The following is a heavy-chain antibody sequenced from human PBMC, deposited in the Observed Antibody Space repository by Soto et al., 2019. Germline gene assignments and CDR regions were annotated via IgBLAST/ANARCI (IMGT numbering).Heavy chain of an antibody. J-gene: IGHJ4*02. V-gene: IGHV2-26*01. CDR3: ARISHYDILTGYYGDFDY. Sequence: QVTLKESGPVLVNPTETLTLTCTVSGFSLSNARMGVSWIRQPPGKALEWLAHIFSNDEKSYSTSLKSRLTISKDTSKSQVVLTMTNMDPVDTATYYCARISHYDILTGYYGDFDYWGQGTLVTVSS. D-gene: IGHD3-9*01. CDR1: GFSLSNARMG. CDR2: IFSNDEK.